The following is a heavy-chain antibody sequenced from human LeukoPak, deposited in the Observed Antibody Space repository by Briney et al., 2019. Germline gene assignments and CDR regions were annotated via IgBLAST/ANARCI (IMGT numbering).Heavy chain of an antibody. Sequence: PGGSLRLSCAASGFTFSSYSMNWVRQAPGKGLEWVSSISSSSYIYYADSVKGRFTISRDNAKNSLYLQVNSLRAEDTAVYYCASTIVVVPAAQMAHDYWGQGTLVTVSS. J-gene: IGHJ4*02. V-gene: IGHV3-21*01. CDR2: ISSSSYI. CDR1: GFTFSSYS. D-gene: IGHD2-2*01. CDR3: ASTIVVVPAAQMAHDY.